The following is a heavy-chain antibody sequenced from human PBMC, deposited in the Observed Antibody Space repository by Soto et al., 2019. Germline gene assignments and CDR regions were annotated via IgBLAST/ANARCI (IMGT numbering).Heavy chain of an antibody. CDR1: GFPFAPAA. Sequence: VQLLESGGGLVRRGESLRLSCGASGFPFAPAAMNWVRQAPGPGLEWVATITGRGISTYYADSVQGRFTISRTDSQNTLYLQMNSLRVEDTAVYYCAKDRYGGSGGGLESWVQGALVTVSS. J-gene: IGHJ4*02. CDR3: AKDRYGGSGGGLES. D-gene: IGHD5-18*01. CDR2: ITGRGIST. V-gene: IGHV3-23*01.